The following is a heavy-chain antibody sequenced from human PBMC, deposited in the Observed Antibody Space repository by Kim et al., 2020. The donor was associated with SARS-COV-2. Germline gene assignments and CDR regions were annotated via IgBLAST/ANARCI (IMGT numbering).Heavy chain of an antibody. CDR3: ARQRWYWAFDY. J-gene: IGHJ4*02. D-gene: IGHD2-15*01. Sequence: GGSLRLSCAASDFTVNNNYMSWVRQAPGKGLKGVSVIYSGGSTYYADSVKGRFTISRDNSKNTRYLQMNSLRIDDTPVYYCARQRWYWAFDYWGQGTLVTVSS. CDR2: IYSGGST. V-gene: IGHV3-53*01. CDR1: DFTVNNNY.